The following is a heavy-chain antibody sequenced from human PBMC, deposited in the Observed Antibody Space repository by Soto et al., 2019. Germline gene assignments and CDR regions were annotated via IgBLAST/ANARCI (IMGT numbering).Heavy chain of an antibody. V-gene: IGHV4-30-2*05. Sequence: TLSLTCAVSGGSINSGGYSWSWIRQPPGKGLEWIGYIYYSGSTYYNPSLKSRVTISVDTSKNQFSLKLSSVTAADTAVYYCARVSHDSSGYNDYFDYWGQGTLVTVSS. D-gene: IGHD3-22*01. CDR3: ARVSHDSSGYNDYFDY. CDR1: GGSINSGGYS. CDR2: IYYSGST. J-gene: IGHJ4*02.